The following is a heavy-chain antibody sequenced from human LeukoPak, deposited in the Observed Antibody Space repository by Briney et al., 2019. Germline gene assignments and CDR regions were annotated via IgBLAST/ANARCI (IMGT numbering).Heavy chain of an antibody. Sequence: ASVKVSCKASGYTFTSYDINWVRQATGQGLEWMGWMNPNSGNTDYAQKFQGRVTMTRNTSISTAYMELSSLRSEDTAVYYCASGGSDYYYYYMTSGAKGPRSPSP. CDR3: ASGGSDYYYYYMTS. CDR1: GYTFTSYD. V-gene: IGHV1-8*01. D-gene: IGHD1-26*01. J-gene: IGHJ6*03. CDR2: MNPNSGNT.